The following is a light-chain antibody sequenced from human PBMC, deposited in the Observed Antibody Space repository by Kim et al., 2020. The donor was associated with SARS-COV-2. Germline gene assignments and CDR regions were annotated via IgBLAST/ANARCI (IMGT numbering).Light chain of an antibody. J-gene: IGLJ2*01. CDR2: DGS. CDR3: SSYTTSSIVK. Sequence: GQSSTSSCTGTSSDVGGYNYVSWYQQHPGKVPKLMSYDGSNRTSGVSNRFSGSKSGNTASLTISGLQAEDEADYYCSSYTTSSIVKFGGGTQLTVL. V-gene: IGLV2-14*03. CDR1: SSDVGGYNY.